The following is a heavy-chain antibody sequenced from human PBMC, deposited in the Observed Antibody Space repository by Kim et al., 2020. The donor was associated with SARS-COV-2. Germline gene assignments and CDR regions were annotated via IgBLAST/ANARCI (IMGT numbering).Heavy chain of an antibody. D-gene: IGHD7-27*01. V-gene: IGHV3-64D*06. J-gene: IGHJ4*02. Sequence: YYADSVKGRFTISRDNSKNTLYLHMSSLRAVDTAVYYCVKDDLLNWAFDYWGQGTLVTVSS. CDR3: VKDDLLNWAFDY.